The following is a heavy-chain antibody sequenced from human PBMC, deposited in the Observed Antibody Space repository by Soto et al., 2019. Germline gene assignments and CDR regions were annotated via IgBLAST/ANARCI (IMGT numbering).Heavy chain of an antibody. CDR2: INHSGST. Sequence: SETLSLTCAVYGGSFSGYYWSWIRQPPGKGLEWIGEINHSGSTNYNPSLKSRVTISEDTSKXXXXXXXXXXXAADTAXXYCARVLRPWWEQQLVRSWFDPWGQGTLVTVSS. J-gene: IGHJ5*02. V-gene: IGHV4-34*01. CDR1: GGSFSGYY. D-gene: IGHD6-13*01. CDR3: ARVLRPWWEQQLVRSWFDP.